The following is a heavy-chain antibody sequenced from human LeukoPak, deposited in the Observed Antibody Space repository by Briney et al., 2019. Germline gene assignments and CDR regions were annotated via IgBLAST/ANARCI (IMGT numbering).Heavy chain of an antibody. CDR2: IYYSGTT. Sequence: SETLSLTCTVSGGSLSSSSYYWGWIRQPPGKGLEWIGSIYYSGTTYCNPSLKSRVTISLDTSKNQFSLRLSSVTAADTAVYYCARETRLHSGSYSNDAFDIWGQGTMVTVSS. D-gene: IGHD1-26*01. CDR3: ARETRLHSGSYSNDAFDI. V-gene: IGHV4-39*07. J-gene: IGHJ3*02. CDR1: GGSLSSSSYY.